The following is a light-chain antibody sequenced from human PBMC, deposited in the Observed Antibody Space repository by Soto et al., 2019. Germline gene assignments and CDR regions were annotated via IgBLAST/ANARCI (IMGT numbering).Light chain of an antibody. Sequence: DVQMTQSPSSLSASVGDRVTITCRASQGISNYLAWYQQKPGKVPKLLIYAASTVQSGVPSRFSGSGSGTEFTLTIDTLQPDDFATYYCQQCTSYSRTFGQRTKADIK. J-gene: IGKJ1*01. CDR2: AAS. CDR1: QGISNY. V-gene: IGKV1-27*01. CDR3: QQCTSYSRT.